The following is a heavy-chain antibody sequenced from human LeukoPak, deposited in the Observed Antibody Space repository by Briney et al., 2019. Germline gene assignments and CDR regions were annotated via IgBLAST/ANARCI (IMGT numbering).Heavy chain of an antibody. Sequence: GGSLRLSCAASGFTFSSYWMHWVRQAPGKGLVWVSRINSDGSSTSYADSVKGRLTISRDDAKETLYLQMDSLRADDTAVYFCAKSPYYDSSGDAFEIWGQGTLVTVSS. D-gene: IGHD3-22*01. CDR2: INSDGSST. J-gene: IGHJ3*02. CDR3: AKSPYYDSSGDAFEI. CDR1: GFTFSSYW. V-gene: IGHV3-74*01.